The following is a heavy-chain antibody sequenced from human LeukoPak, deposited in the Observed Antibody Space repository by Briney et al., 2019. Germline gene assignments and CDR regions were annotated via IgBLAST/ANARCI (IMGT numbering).Heavy chain of an antibody. V-gene: IGHV1-69*06. CDR1: GGTFSSYA. CDR2: IIPIFGTA. CDR3: AKNSHDYGGNMDY. J-gene: IGHJ4*02. Sequence: ASVKVSCKASGGTFSSYAISWVRQAPGQGLEWMGGIIPIFGTANYAQKFQGRVTITADKSTSTAYMELSSLRAEDTAVYYCAKNSHDYGGNMDYWGQGTLVTVSS. D-gene: IGHD4-23*01.